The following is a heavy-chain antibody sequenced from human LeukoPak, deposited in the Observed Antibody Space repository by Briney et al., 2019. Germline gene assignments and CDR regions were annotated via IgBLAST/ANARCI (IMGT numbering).Heavy chain of an antibody. Sequence: PGRSLRLSCADSGLNFSSYGMHWVRQAPGKGLKRVAVISYDGSNKYYADSVKGRFTISRDNSKNTLYLQMNSLRAEDTAVYYCAKDGIAAAGTLDYWGQGTLVTVSS. J-gene: IGHJ4*02. V-gene: IGHV3-30*18. D-gene: IGHD6-13*01. CDR1: GLNFSSYG. CDR2: ISYDGSNK. CDR3: AKDGIAAAGTLDY.